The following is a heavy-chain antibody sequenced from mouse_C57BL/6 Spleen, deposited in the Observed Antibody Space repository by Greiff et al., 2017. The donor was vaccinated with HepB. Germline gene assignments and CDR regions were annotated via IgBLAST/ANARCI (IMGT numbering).Heavy chain of an antibody. CDR3: ARSLYYGSSYDAMDY. D-gene: IGHD1-1*01. Sequence: LQQSGAELARPGASVKLSCKASGYTFTSYGISWVKQRTGQGLEWIGEIYPRSGNTYYNEKFKGKATLTADKSSSTAYMELRSLTSEDSAVYFCARSLYYGSSYDAMDYWGQGTSVTVSS. J-gene: IGHJ4*01. CDR1: GYTFTSYG. CDR2: IYPRSGNT. V-gene: IGHV1-81*01.